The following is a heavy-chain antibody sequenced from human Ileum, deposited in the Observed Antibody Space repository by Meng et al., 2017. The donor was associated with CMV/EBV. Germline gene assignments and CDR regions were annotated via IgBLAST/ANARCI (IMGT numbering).Heavy chain of an antibody. CDR2: MNPNSGNT. CDR3: ARGMSPGIAAAGIWSYYYGMDV. V-gene: IGHV1-8*01. J-gene: IGHJ6*02. CDR1: GYTFTSYD. Sequence: ASVKVSCKASGYTFTSYDINWVRQATGQGLEWMGWMNPNSGNTGYAQKFQGRVTMTRNTSISTAYMELSSLRSEDTAVYYCARGMSPGIAAAGIWSYYYGMDVWGQGTTVTVS. D-gene: IGHD6-13*01.